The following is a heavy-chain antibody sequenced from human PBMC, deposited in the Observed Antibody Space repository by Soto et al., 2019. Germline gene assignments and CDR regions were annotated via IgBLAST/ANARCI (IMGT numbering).Heavy chain of an antibody. J-gene: IGHJ6*02. Sequence: PGGSLSLSCAASGFTFSSYSMNWVRQAPGKGLEWASSISSSSSYIYYADSVKGRFTISRDNAKNSLYLQMNSLRAEDTAVYYCARDRCSGGSCYSDYYGMDVWGQGTTVTVSS. CDR1: GFTFSSYS. CDR2: ISSSSSYI. D-gene: IGHD2-15*01. CDR3: ARDRCSGGSCYSDYYGMDV. V-gene: IGHV3-21*01.